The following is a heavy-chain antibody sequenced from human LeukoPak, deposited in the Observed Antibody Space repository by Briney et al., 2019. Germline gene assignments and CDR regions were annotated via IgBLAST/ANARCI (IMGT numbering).Heavy chain of an antibody. CDR2: ISPRSSYS. V-gene: IGHV3-11*06. Sequence: GGSLRLSCAASGFTFSDYYMNCIPQAPGKGLECVSYISPRSSYSTHADSVKGRFTISRDNAENSLYLRMNSLRAEDTAVYYCARDGGENWFDPWGQGTLVTVSS. CDR3: ARDGGENWFDP. CDR1: GFTFSDYY. J-gene: IGHJ5*02. D-gene: IGHD2-21*01.